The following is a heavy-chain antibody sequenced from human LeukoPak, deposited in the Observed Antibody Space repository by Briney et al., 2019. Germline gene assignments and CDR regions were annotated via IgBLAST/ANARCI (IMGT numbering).Heavy chain of an antibody. D-gene: IGHD3-22*01. CDR3: ARDGAGYYDSSGYPFDY. V-gene: IGHV4-34*01. J-gene: IGHJ4*02. CDR1: GGSFSGHY. CDR2: IDHSGNT. Sequence: SETLSLTCAVSGGSFSGHYWSWIRQSPGEGLEWIGEIDHSGNTNFNPSLKGRLTISVDTSKNQFSLKLSSVTAADTAVYYCARDGAGYYDSSGYPFDYWGQGTLVTVSS.